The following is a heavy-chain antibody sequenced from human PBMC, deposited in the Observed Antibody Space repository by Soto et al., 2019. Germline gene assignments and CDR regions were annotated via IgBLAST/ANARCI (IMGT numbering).Heavy chain of an antibody. CDR3: ARGRGIESSYPLDV. CDR2: ILPIYGTA. Sequence: QLVQAGGEVRKPGSSVKVSCKASEGPFNSYVISWVRQAPGQGLEWMGGILPIYGTANYAPKFQGRVTITAAESTRTAYMELSSLRSEDTAVYYCARGRGIESSYPLDVWGQGTRVTVSS. CDR1: EGPFNSYV. D-gene: IGHD6-13*01. J-gene: IGHJ6*02. V-gene: IGHV1-69*01.